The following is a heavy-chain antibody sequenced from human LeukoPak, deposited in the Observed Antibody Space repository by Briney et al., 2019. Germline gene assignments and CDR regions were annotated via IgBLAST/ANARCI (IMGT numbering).Heavy chain of an antibody. CDR2: ISGSGGST. CDR1: EFTFSNAW. CDR3: AKDLYSGTDY. D-gene: IGHD1-26*01. Sequence: GGSLRLSCAASEFTFSNAWMSWVRQAPGKGLEWVSAISGSGGSTYYADSVKGRFTISRDNSKNTLYLQMNSLRAEDTAVYYCAKDLYSGTDYWGQGTLVTVSS. V-gene: IGHV3-23*01. J-gene: IGHJ4*02.